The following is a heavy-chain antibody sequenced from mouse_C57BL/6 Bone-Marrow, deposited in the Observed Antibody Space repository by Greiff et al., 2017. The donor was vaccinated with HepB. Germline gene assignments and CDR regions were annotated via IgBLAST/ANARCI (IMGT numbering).Heavy chain of an antibody. CDR3: ARENLYYFDY. CDR2: IDPSDSET. V-gene: IGHV1-52*01. CDR1: GYTFTSYW. Sequence: QVQLQQPGAELVRPGSSVKLSCKASGYTFTSYWMHWVKQRPIQGLEWIGNIDPSDSETNYNQKFKDKATLTVDKSSSTAYMQLSSLTSEDSAVYYCARENLYYFDYWGQGTTLTVSS. J-gene: IGHJ2*01.